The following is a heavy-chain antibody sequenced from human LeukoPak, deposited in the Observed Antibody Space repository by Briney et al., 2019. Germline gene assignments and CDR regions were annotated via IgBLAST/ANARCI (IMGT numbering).Heavy chain of an antibody. CDR1: GYSFTSFW. CDR3: ARHLFSLVAAIEGAFDI. V-gene: IGHV5-51*01. CDR2: IYPGDSDT. J-gene: IGHJ3*02. Sequence: GESLKISGKASGYSFTSFWIGWVRQMPGRGLEWMGIIYPGDSDTRFSPSFQGQVTISADKSISTAYLQWNGLKASDTAMYYCARHLFSLVAAIEGAFDIWGQGTMVTVSS. D-gene: IGHD5-12*01.